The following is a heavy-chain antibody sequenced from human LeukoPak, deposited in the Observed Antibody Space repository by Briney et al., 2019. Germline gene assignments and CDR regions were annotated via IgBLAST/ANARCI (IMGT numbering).Heavy chain of an antibody. CDR1: GFTFSSYA. D-gene: IGHD3-22*01. Sequence: GGSLRRSCAASGFTFSSYAMSWVRQAPGKGLEWVSAISGSGGSTYYADSVKGRFTISRDNSKNTLYLQMNSLRAEDTAVYYCAKPDRASITMIVVVITFDYWGQGTLVTVSS. CDR2: ISGSGGST. J-gene: IGHJ4*02. V-gene: IGHV3-23*01. CDR3: AKPDRASITMIVVVITFDY.